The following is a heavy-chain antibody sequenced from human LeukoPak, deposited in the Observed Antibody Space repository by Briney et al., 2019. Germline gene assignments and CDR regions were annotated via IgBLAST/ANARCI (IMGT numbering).Heavy chain of an antibody. CDR2: IYTSGST. CDR1: GGSISSYY. D-gene: IGHD1-26*01. V-gene: IGHV4-4*07. Sequence: YPSETLSLTRTVSGGSISSYYWSWIRQPAGKGLEWIGRIYTSGSTNYNASLKSRVSMSVDTSKNQFSLKLSSVTAADTAVFYCARENSGSYREFDYWGQGTLVTVSS. CDR3: ARENSGSYREFDY. J-gene: IGHJ4*02.